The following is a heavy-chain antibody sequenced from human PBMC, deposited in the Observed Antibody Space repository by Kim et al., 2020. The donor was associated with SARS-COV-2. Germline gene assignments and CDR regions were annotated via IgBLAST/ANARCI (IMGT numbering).Heavy chain of an antibody. J-gene: IGHJ6*02. CDR2: IFGDDNT. CDR1: GFTVTETY. Sequence: GGSLRLSCEASGFTVTETYMNWVRQAPGKGLEWVSLIFGDDNTYYTESVKGRFTISRDTSKNTLHLQMNSLRPEDTAVYFCAREDSYDVFSGYRPTYYLGMDVWGQGTTVAVSS. V-gene: IGHV3-66*02. D-gene: IGHD3-3*01. CDR3: AREDSYDVFSGYRPTYYLGMDV.